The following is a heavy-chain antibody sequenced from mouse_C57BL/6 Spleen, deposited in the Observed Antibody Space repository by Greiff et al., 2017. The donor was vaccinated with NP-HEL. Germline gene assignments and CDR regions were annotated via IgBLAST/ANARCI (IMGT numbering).Heavy chain of an antibody. CDR2: IRSGGSYT. J-gene: IGHJ1*03. CDR1: GFTFSSYG. V-gene: IGHV5-6*01. CDR3: ARQEGYDPYWYFDV. Sequence: EVQGVESGGDLVKPGGSLKLSCAASGFTFSSYGMSWVRQTPDQRLEWVATIRSGGSYTYYPDRVKGRFTISRDNAKNTLYLQMSSLKSEDTAMYYCARQEGYDPYWYFDVWGTGTTVTVSS. D-gene: IGHD2-2*01.